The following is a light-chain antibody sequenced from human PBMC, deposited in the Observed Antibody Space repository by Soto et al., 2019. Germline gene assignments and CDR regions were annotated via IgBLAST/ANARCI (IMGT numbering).Light chain of an antibody. V-gene: IGKV3D-20*01. CDR1: QSVTNSY. Sequence: EIVLTQSPATLSLSPGERATLSCGASQSVTNSYLAWYQQKPGLAPRLLIYDASSRATGIPDRFSGSGCGADFILTISRLEAEDFAVYYCQQYGSSPFTFGPGTKVDIK. CDR2: DAS. CDR3: QQYGSSPFT. J-gene: IGKJ3*01.